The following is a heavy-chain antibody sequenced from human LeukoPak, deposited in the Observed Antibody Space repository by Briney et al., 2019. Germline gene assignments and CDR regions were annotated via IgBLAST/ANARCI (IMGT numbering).Heavy chain of an antibody. J-gene: IGHJ4*02. V-gene: IGHV3-30-3*01. Sequence: GRSLRLSCAASGFTFSSYAMHWVRQAPGKGLEWVAVISYDGSNKYYADSVKGRFTISRDDAKNSLYLQMNSLRAEDTAVYYCARDRDSSGSWEVNFDHWGQGTLVAVSS. CDR3: ARDRDSSGSWEVNFDH. CDR1: GFTFSSYA. CDR2: ISYDGSNK. D-gene: IGHD6-13*01.